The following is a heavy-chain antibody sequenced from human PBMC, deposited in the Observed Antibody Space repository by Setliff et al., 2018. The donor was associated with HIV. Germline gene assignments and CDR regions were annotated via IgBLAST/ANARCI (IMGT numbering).Heavy chain of an antibody. CDR2: INYSGST. CDR1: GGSLRGPY. CDR3: ARGVPVDSNFNSRFMDV. V-gene: IGHV4-34*01. J-gene: IGHJ6*04. D-gene: IGHD7-27*01. Sequence: PSETLSLTCSVNGGSLRGPYWSWIRQFPGKGLEWIGEINYSGSTNYTPSLKSRVIMSLDKSRKQLFLRLTSLTAADTAVYFCARGVPVDSNFNSRFMDVWGKGTTVTVSS.